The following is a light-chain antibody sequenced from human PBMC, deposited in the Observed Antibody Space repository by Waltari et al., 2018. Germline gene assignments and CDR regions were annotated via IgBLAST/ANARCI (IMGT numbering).Light chain of an antibody. V-gene: IGLV2-23*02. CDR3: CSYAGSGSSVV. CDR2: EVS. CDR1: SSDCWTSSL. Sequence: SALTPPASVSGSPGQLIPISCTGTSSDCWTSSLVSWYQQHQGKAPKLIIYEVSQRPSGVSNRFSGSKSGTTASLTISGLQAEDEADFYCCSYAGSGSSVVFGGGTKLTVL. J-gene: IGLJ2*01.